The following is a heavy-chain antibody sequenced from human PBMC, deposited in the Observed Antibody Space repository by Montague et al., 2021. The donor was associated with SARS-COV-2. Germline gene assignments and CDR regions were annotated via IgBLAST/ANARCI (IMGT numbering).Heavy chain of an antibody. J-gene: IGHJ4*02. CDR3: ARTGYSSGWHSFDY. D-gene: IGHD6-19*01. V-gene: IGHV4-4*02. CDR1: GGSISSINW. CDR2: IYHSGST. Sequence: SETLSLTCVVSGGSISSINWWGWVRQPPGKGLEWIGEIYHSGSTNYNPSLKSRVIISVDKSKNQFSLKRSSVTAADTAVYYCARTGYSSGWHSFDYWGQGTLVTVSS.